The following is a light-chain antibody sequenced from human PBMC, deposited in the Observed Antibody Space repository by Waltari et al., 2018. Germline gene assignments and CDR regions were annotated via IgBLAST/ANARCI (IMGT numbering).Light chain of an antibody. CDR1: SSDVGRYNY. Sequence: QSALTQPPSASGSPGQSVTISCTGTSSDVGRYNYVSWYQQHPGKAPNLIIYEVTKRPSGVPDCFSGSKSSNTAYLTVSGLQAGDEADYYCSSFEDTNPFVFGTGTKVTVL. CDR2: EVT. V-gene: IGLV2-8*01. CDR3: SSFEDTNPFV. J-gene: IGLJ1*01.